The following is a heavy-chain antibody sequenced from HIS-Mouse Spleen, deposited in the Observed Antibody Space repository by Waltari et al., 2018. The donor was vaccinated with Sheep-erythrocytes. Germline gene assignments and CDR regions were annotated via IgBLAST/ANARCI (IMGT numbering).Heavy chain of an antibody. V-gene: IGHV1-2*02. CDR3: ARGYCSSTSCYGYFQH. D-gene: IGHD2-2*01. CDR2: INPNSGGT. CDR1: GDTFTGDY. J-gene: IGHJ1*01. Sequence: QVQLVQSGAEVKKPGASVKVSCKASGDTFTGDYMPWVRPAPGQGLEWMGWINPNSGGTNYAQKFQGRVTMTRDTSISTAYMELSRLRSDDTAVYYCARGYCSSTSCYGYFQHWGQGTLVTVSS.